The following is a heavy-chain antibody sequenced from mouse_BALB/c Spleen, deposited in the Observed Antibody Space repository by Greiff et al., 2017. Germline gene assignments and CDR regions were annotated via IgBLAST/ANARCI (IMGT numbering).Heavy chain of an antibody. V-gene: IGHV1S16*01. J-gene: IGHJ3*01. Sequence: VQLQQSGAELVKPGASVKLSCKASGYTFTSYYMYWVKQRPGQGLEWIGEINPSNGGTNFNEKFKSKATLTVDKSSSTAYMQLSSLTSEDSAVYYCTAIYYGIFAYWGQGTLVTVSA. CDR3: TAIYYGIFAY. CDR2: INPSNGGT. CDR1: GYTFTSYY. D-gene: IGHD2-1*01.